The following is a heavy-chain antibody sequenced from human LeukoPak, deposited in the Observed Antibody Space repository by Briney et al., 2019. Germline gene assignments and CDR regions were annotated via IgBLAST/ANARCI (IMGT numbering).Heavy chain of an antibody. J-gene: IGHJ4*02. V-gene: IGHV4-38-2*02. Sequence: SETLPLTCTVSGYSISSGYYWGWIRQPPGKGLEWIGTIYHGGSTYYNPSLKSRVTISVDTSKNQFSLKLSSVTAADTAVYFCARIGNYYDTSGYYFAYWGQGTLVTVSS. D-gene: IGHD3-22*01. CDR3: ARIGNYYDTSGYYFAY. CDR1: GYSISSGYY. CDR2: IYHGGST.